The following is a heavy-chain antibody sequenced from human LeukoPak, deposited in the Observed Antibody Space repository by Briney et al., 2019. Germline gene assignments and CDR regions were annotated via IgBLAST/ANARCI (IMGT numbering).Heavy chain of an antibody. D-gene: IGHD3-9*01. CDR1: GVTLRRDS. J-gene: IGHJ4*02. Sequence: TGGGPRTSLAAPGVTLRRDSIDRGRPGSGKGGGGGGGISYDGSNKYYADSVKGRFTISRDNSKNTLYLQMNSLRAEDTAVYYCARDRTTKTGYKSYFDYWGQGTLVTVSS. V-gene: IGHV3-30-3*01. CDR3: ARDRTTKTGYKSYFDY. CDR2: ISYDGSNK.